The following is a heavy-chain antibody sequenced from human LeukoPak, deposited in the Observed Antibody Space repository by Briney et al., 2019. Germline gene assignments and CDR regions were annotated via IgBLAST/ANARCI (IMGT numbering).Heavy chain of an antibody. V-gene: IGHV4-34*01. D-gene: IGHD6-13*01. J-gene: IGHJ6*02. CDR2: IYYSGST. CDR1: GGSFSGYY. Sequence: SETLSLTCAVYGGSFSGYYWSWIRQPPGKGLEWIGSIYYSGSTYYNPSLKSRVTISVDTSKNQFSLKLSSVTAADTAVYYCARDPTVAAAGTYYYYGMDVWGQGTTVTVSS. CDR3: ARDPTVAAAGTYYYYGMDV.